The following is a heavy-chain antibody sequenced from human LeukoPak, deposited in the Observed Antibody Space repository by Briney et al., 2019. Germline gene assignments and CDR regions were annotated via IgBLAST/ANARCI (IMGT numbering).Heavy chain of an antibody. V-gene: IGHV3-23*01. CDR1: GFTFSSFG. Sequence: GGSLRLSCAASGFTFSSFGMSWVRQAPGKGLEWVSAISGSGGSTYYADSVKGRFTISRDNSKNTLYLQMNSLRDEDTAVYYCAKNTMVRGRHNWFDPWGQGTLVTVSS. J-gene: IGHJ5*02. D-gene: IGHD3-10*01. CDR3: AKNTMVRGRHNWFDP. CDR2: ISGSGGST.